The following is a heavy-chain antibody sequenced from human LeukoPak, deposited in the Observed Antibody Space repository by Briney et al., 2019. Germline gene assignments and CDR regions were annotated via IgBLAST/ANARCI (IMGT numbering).Heavy chain of an antibody. J-gene: IGHJ5*02. Sequence: GRSLKLSCAASGFTFSSYAMHWVRQAPGKGLEWVAVISYDGSNKYYADSVKGRFTISRDNSKNTLYLQMNSLRAEDTAVYYCARVTVADPGNWFDPWGQGTLVTVSS. V-gene: IGHV3-30-3*01. CDR1: GFTFSSYA. CDR2: ISYDGSNK. CDR3: ARVTVADPGNWFDP. D-gene: IGHD6-19*01.